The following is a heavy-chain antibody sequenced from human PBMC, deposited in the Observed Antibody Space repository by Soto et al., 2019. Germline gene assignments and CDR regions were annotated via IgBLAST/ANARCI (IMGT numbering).Heavy chain of an antibody. CDR3: TRDPPPYISGNTPWFDP. J-gene: IGHJ5*02. D-gene: IGHD1-26*01. Sequence: SQTLSLTGAISGDSGSSNRAAWNWIKQSPSRGLEWLGRTYYRSKWYHDYAVSVKSRITINPDTSKNQFSLQLNSVTPEDTALYYCTRDPPPYISGNTPWFDPWRQGTLVTVFS. CDR2: TYYRSKWYH. V-gene: IGHV6-1*01. CDR1: GDSGSSNRAA.